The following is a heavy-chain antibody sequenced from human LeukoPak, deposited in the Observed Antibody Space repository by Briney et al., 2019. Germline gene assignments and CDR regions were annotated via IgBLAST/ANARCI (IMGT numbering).Heavy chain of an antibody. D-gene: IGHD2-2*02. V-gene: IGHV4-59*01. CDR3: AGLGYCSSTGCYTDGPYYFDY. J-gene: IGHJ4*02. Sequence: SETLSLTCTVSGGSNSSYYRSWIRQPPGKGLEWIGYIYYSGSTNYNPSLKSRVTISVDTSKNQFSLKLSSVTAADTAVYYCAGLGYCSSTGCYTDGPYYFDYWGQGTLVTVSS. CDR2: IYYSGST. CDR1: GGSNSSYY.